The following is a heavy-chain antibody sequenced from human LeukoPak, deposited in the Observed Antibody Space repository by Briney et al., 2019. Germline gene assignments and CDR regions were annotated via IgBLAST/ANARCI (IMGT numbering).Heavy chain of an antibody. V-gene: IGHV3-30*04. CDR1: GFRFNNYA. CDR3: AREVYSYALDALVL. Sequence: PGGSLRLSCAASGFRFNNYAMHWVRQPPGTGLEWVAVISMDGIQEYYADSVKGRFSISRDNSKNTLYLQMNSLRSEDTAVYYCAREVYSYALDALVLWGQGKMVIVSS. D-gene: IGHD5-18*01. J-gene: IGHJ3*01. CDR2: ISMDGIQE.